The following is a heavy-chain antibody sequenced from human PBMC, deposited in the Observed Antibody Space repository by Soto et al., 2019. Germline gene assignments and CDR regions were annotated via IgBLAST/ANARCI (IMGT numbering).Heavy chain of an antibody. CDR2: IIPKFATA. V-gene: IGHV1-69*01. Sequence: QVQLVQSGAEVKKPGSSVKVSCKASGVTFSTYAISWVRQAPGHGLEWMGVIIPKFATANYAQKFQGRVTTTADESTSTAYMELSSLTSEDTAMYYCARVTSVVMGHGMDVWGQGTTVTVSS. CDR1: GVTFSTYA. CDR3: ARVTSVVMGHGMDV. D-gene: IGHD2-15*01. J-gene: IGHJ6*02.